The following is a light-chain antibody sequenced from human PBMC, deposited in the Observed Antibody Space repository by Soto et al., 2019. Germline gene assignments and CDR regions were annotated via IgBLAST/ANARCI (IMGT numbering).Light chain of an antibody. CDR1: QRINNW. CDR3: QQYHTYPYT. V-gene: IGKV1-5*01. CDR2: DAS. J-gene: IGKJ2*01. Sequence: DIQMTQSPSTLSASVGDRVTITCRASQRINNWLAWYQQKPGKAPKFLMFDASTLETGVPSRFSGSVSGTEFTLTISSLQPDDFATYFCQQYHTYPYTFGQGTKLEIK.